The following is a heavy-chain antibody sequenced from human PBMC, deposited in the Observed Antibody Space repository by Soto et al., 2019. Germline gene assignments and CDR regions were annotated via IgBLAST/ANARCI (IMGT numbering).Heavy chain of an antibody. CDR3: ARALTGAVAVTDH. D-gene: IGHD5-18*01. J-gene: IGHJ4*02. CDR2: ISSSSSYI. V-gene: IGHV3-21*01. CDR1: GFTFSSYS. Sequence: GGSLRLSCAASGFTFSSYSMNWVRQAPGKGLEWVSSISSSSSYIYYADSEQGRFTISRDNSKNTVYLEMNSLKIDDTAVYYCARALTGAVAVTDHWGQGALVTVSS.